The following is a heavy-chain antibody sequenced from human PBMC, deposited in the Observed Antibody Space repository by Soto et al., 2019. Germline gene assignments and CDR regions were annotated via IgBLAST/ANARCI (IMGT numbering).Heavy chain of an antibody. CDR1: GGSISSYY. Sequence: SETLSLTCTVSGGSISSYYWSWIRQPPGKGLEWIGYIYYSGSTNYNPSLKSRVTISVDTSKNQFSLKLSSVTAADTAVYYCARERELGYFDYWGQGTLVTVS. J-gene: IGHJ4*02. CDR3: ARERELGYFDY. CDR2: IYYSGST. D-gene: IGHD3-10*01. V-gene: IGHV4-59*01.